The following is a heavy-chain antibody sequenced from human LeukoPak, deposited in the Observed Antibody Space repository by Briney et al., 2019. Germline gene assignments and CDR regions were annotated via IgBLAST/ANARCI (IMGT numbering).Heavy chain of an antibody. J-gene: IGHJ6*03. V-gene: IGHV3-20*04. D-gene: IGHD6-6*01. CDR1: GFTFDDYG. Sequence: GGSLRLSCAASGFTFDDYGMSWVRQAPGKGLEWVSGINWNGGSTGYADSVKGRFTISRDNAKNSLYLQMNSLRAEDTAVYYCARSRRSSSSNYYYYMDVWGKGTTVTVSS. CDR3: ARSRRSSSSNYYYYMDV. CDR2: INWNGGST.